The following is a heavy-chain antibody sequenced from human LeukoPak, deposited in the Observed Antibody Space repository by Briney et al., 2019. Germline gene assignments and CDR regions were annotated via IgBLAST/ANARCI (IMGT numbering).Heavy chain of an antibody. Sequence: GGSLRLSCAASGFTFSSYGMHWVRQAPGKGLEWVAFIRYDGSNKYYADSVKGRFTISRDNSKNTLYLQMNSLRAEDTAVYYCAKCRLSSTSCYGAYWGQGTLVTVSS. V-gene: IGHV3-30*02. CDR1: GFTFSSYG. CDR2: IRYDGSNK. D-gene: IGHD2-2*01. J-gene: IGHJ4*02. CDR3: AKCRLSSTSCYGAY.